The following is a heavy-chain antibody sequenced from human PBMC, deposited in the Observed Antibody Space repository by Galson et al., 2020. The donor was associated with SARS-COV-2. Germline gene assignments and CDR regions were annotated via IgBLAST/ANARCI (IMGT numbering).Heavy chain of an antibody. CDR2: ISAYSGNT. D-gene: IGHD4-4*01. Sequence: ASVKVSCKTSGFTFTNYGFNWVRQAPGQGFEWMGWISAYSGNTNYEQKLQDRVTMTTDTSTSTAYMELRSLGSDDTAVYFCARTESYTNYPDYWGQGTLVTVSS. CDR3: ARTESYTNYPDY. V-gene: IGHV1-18*04. CDR1: GFTFTNYG. J-gene: IGHJ4*02.